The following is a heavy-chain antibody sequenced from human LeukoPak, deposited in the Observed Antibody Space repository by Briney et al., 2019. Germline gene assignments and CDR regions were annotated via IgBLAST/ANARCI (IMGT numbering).Heavy chain of an antibody. J-gene: IGHJ4*02. CDR1: GGSISSYY. V-gene: IGHV4-59*01. CDR2: IYYSGST. D-gene: IGHD3-9*01. Sequence: SETLSLTCTVSGGSISSYYWSWIRQPPGKGLEWIGYIYYSGSTNCNPSLKSRVTISVDTSKNQFSLKLSSVTAADTAVYYCARGGRYYDILTGYYPVAIYFDYWGQGTLVTVSS. CDR3: ARGGRYYDILTGYYPVAIYFDY.